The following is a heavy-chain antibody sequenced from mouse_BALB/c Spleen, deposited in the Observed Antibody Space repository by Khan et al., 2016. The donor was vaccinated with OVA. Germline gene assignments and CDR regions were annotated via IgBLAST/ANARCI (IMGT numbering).Heavy chain of an antibody. V-gene: IGHV5-9-3*01. D-gene: IGHD1-1*01. CDR3: ARHNYGPFAY. J-gene: IGHJ3*01. CDR2: ISSGGDYT. CDR1: GFTFSTYA. Sequence: EVELVESGGGLVKPGGPLKLSCTTSGFTFSTYAMSWVRQTPEKRLEWVATISSGGDYTYYADSVKGRFTISRDHAKSTLYLQMSSLRSEDTAMYYCARHNYGPFAYWGQGTLVSVSA.